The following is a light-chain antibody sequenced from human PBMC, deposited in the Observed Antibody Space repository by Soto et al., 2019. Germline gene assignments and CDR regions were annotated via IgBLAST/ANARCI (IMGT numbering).Light chain of an antibody. CDR2: GAS. CDR1: QSVSSN. V-gene: IGKV3-15*01. J-gene: IGKJ1*01. Sequence: EIVMTQSPATLSVSPGERSTLSCRARQSVSSNLAWYQQKPGQAPRLLIYGASTRATGIPARFSGSGSGTEFTLTISSLQSEDFAVYYCHQYNNWPPGTFGQGTKVEIK. CDR3: HQYNNWPPGT.